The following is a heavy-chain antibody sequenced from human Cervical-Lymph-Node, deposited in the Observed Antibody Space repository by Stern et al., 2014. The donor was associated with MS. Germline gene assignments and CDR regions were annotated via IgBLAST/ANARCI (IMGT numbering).Heavy chain of an antibody. D-gene: IGHD4-17*01. CDR3: ARSGTVTTKFDF. CDR1: GFTFSSYS. V-gene: IGHV3-21*01. CDR2: ISGNGAYI. Sequence: VQLVESGGGLVKPGGSLRLSCAASGFTFSSYSMHWVRQAPGQGLEWVSSISGNGAYIYYTDSLKGQFTISRDNTKDSLYLQMNSLRAEDTAVYYCARSGTVTTKFDFWGQGTLVTVSS. J-gene: IGHJ4*02.